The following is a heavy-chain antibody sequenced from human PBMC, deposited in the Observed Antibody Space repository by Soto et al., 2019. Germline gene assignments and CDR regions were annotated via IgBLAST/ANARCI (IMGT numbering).Heavy chain of an antibody. CDR2: IYHSVST. V-gene: IGHV4-38-2*02. CDR1: GYSISSGYY. Sequence: SETLSLTCAVSGYSISSGYYWGWIRQPPGKGLEWIGSIYHSVSTYYNPSLKSRVTISVDTSKNQFSLKLSSVTAADTAVYYCARDKNFGYYYDSSGYYLNWFDPWGQGTLVTVFS. J-gene: IGHJ5*02. CDR3: ARDKNFGYYYDSSGYYLNWFDP. D-gene: IGHD3-22*01.